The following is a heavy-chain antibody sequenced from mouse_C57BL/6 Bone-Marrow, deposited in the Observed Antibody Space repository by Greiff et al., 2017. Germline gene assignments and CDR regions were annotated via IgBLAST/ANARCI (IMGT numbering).Heavy chain of an antibody. V-gene: IGHV1-80*01. CDR2: IYPGDGDT. Sequence: VQLQESGAELVKPGASVKISCKASGYAFRSYWMNWVQQRPGKGLAWIGQIYPGDGDTNYTGKFKGKVILTADKPSSTAYMQLGSLTSDDCAVYFCARTGTLFFDYWGQGTTLTVSS. CDR1: GYAFRSYW. D-gene: IGHD4-1*01. J-gene: IGHJ2*01. CDR3: ARTGTLFFDY.